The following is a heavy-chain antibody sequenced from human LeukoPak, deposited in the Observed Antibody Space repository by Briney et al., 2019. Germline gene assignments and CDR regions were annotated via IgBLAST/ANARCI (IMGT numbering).Heavy chain of an antibody. V-gene: IGHV4-61*08. CDR2: IYYSGST. D-gene: IGHD1-14*01. CDR3: ARYRNEALFAFDI. CDR1: GGSISSGDYY. J-gene: IGHJ3*02. Sequence: PSETLSLTCTVSGGSISSGDYYWSWIRQPPGKGLEWIGYIYYSGSTNYNPSLKSRVTISVDTSKNQFSLKLNSVTAADTAVYYCARYRNEALFAFDIWGQGTMVTVSS.